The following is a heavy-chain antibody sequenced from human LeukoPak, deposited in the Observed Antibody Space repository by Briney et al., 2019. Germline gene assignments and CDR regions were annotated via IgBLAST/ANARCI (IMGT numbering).Heavy chain of an antibody. CDR2: IYYSGST. Sequence: SETLSLTCTVSGVSISSYYWSWIRQPPGKGLEWIGYIYYSGSTNYNPSLKSRVTISVDTSKNQFSLKLSSVTAADTAVYYCARVRRITIFGVVNPIDLWGRGTLVTVSS. J-gene: IGHJ2*01. CDR3: ARVRRITIFGVVNPIDL. D-gene: IGHD3-3*01. CDR1: GVSISSYY. V-gene: IGHV4-59*01.